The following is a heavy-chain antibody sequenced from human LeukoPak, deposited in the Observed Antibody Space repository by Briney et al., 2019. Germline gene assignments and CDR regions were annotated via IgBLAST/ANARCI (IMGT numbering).Heavy chain of an antibody. J-gene: IGHJ4*02. CDR3: AKDGTYYDILTGYSMFDY. Sequence: GGSLRLSCAASGFTFSSYAMSWVRQATGKGLEWVSAISGSGGSTYYADSVKGRFTISRDNSKNTLYLQMNSLRAEDTAVYYCAKDGTYYDILTGYSMFDYWGQGTLVTVSS. D-gene: IGHD3-9*01. CDR1: GFTFSSYA. CDR2: ISGSGGST. V-gene: IGHV3-23*01.